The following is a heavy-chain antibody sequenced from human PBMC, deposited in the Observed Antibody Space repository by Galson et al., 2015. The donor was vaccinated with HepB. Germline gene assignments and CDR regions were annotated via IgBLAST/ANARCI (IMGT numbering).Heavy chain of an antibody. CDR2: IYHSGST. V-gene: IGHV4-4*02. D-gene: IGHD3-10*01. J-gene: IGHJ4*02. CDR1: GGSISSSNW. Sequence: SETLSLTCAVSGGSISSSNWWSWVRQPPGKGLEWIGEIYHSGSTNYNPSLKSRVTISVDKSKNQFSLKLSSVTAADTAVYYCARDHETGSGSYYGRIKILDYWGQGTLVTVSS. CDR3: ARDHETGSGSYYGRIKILDY.